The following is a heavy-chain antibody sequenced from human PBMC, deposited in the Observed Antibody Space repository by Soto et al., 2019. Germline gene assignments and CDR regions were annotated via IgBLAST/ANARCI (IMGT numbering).Heavy chain of an antibody. CDR3: ARSYDSSGYYFDY. J-gene: IGHJ4*02. D-gene: IGHD3-22*01. CDR2: IYYSGST. V-gene: IGHV4-59*01. Sequence: SETLSLTCTVSGGSISSYYWSWIRQHPGKGLEWIGYIYYSGSTNYNPSLKSRVTISVDTSKNQFSLKLSSVTAADTAVYYCARSYDSSGYYFDYWGQGTLVTVSS. CDR1: GGSISSYY.